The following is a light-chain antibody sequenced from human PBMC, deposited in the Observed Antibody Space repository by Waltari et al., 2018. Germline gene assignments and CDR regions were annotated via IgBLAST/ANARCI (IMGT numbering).Light chain of an antibody. Sequence: EIVLTQSPGTLSLSPGESATLSCRTIQSVTRALAWSQQKPGQAPRLLLYGASNRATGIPDRFSGSGSVTDFSLTISSLEPEDFAVYYCQHYLRLPVTFGQGTKVEVK. J-gene: IGKJ1*01. V-gene: IGKV3-20*01. CDR1: QSVTRA. CDR2: GAS. CDR3: QHYLRLPVT.